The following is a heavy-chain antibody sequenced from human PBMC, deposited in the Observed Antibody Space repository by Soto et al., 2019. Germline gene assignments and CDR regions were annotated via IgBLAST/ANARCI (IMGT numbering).Heavy chain of an antibody. V-gene: IGHV1-3*01. Sequence: ASVKVSCKASGYTFTSYAMHWVRQAPGQRLEWMGWINAGNGNTKYSQKFQGRVTITRDTSASTAYMELSSLRSEDTAVYYCARARGYCSSTSCSIRFDYWGQGTLVTVSS. CDR2: INAGNGNT. D-gene: IGHD2-2*01. J-gene: IGHJ4*02. CDR1: GYTFTSYA. CDR3: ARARGYCSSTSCSIRFDY.